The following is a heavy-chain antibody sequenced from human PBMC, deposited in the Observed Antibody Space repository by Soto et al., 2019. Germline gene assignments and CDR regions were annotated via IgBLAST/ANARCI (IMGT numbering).Heavy chain of an antibody. V-gene: IGHV1-2*02. CDR1: GYTFTGYY. J-gene: IGHJ6*02. D-gene: IGHD6-6*01. CDR2: INPDSGGT. Sequence: ASVKVSCKASGYTFTGYYMHWVRQAPGQGLEWMGWINPDSGGTNYAQKFQGRVTMTRDTSISTAYMELSRLRSDDTAVYYCATPGSSPYYYYYGMDVWGQGTTVTVSS. CDR3: ATPGSSPYYYYYGMDV.